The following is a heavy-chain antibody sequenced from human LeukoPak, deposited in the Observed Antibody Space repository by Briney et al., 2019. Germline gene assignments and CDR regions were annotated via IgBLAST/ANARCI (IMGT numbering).Heavy chain of an antibody. Sequence: SETLSLTCAVYGGSFSGYYWSWIRQPPGKGLEWIGEINHSGSTNYNPSLKSRVTISVDTSKNQFSLKLSSVTAADTAVYYCARVRIAAAGTRGYYYYYMDVWGKGTTVTVSS. CDR2: INHSGST. CDR3: ARVRIAAAGTRGYYYYYMDV. J-gene: IGHJ6*03. V-gene: IGHV4-34*01. CDR1: GGSFSGYY. D-gene: IGHD6-13*01.